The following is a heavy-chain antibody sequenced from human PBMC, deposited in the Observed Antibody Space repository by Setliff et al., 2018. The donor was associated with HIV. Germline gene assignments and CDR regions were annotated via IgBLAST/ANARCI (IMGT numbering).Heavy chain of an antibody. Sequence: GESLKISCQTSGYTFTSYWIAWVRQMPGKGLECIGVIYPDDSDTKYSPSFRGQVTISADKSINATYLQWSSLKASDTAMYYCARGFYGDYYFDYWGQGTLVTVSS. J-gene: IGHJ4*02. CDR2: IYPDDSDT. CDR3: ARGFYGDYYFDY. CDR1: GYTFTSYW. V-gene: IGHV5-51*01. D-gene: IGHD4-17*01.